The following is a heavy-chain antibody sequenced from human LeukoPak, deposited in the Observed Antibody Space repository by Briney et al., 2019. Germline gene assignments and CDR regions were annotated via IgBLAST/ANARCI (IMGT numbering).Heavy chain of an antibody. CDR3: ARGGVVVPAAIWYYYYMDV. Sequence: GASVKVSCKASGYTFTGYYMHWVRQAPGQGLEWLGWINPNSGGTNYAQKFQGRVTMTRDTSISTAYMELSRLRSDDTAVYYCARGGVVVPAAIWYYYYMDVWGKGTTVTVSS. CDR1: GYTFTGYY. CDR2: INPNSGGT. J-gene: IGHJ6*03. V-gene: IGHV1-2*02. D-gene: IGHD2-2*01.